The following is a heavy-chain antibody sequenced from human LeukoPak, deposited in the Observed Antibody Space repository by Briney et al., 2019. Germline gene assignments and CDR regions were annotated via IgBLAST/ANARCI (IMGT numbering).Heavy chain of an antibody. V-gene: IGHV4-39*01. CDR1: GGSISSSSYY. J-gene: IGHJ6*03. D-gene: IGHD6-19*01. CDR3: ARGAVAEYYYYYYYMDV. Sequence: PSETLSLTCTVSGGSISSSSYYWGWIRQPPGKGLEWIVSIYYSGSTYYNPSLKSRVTISVDTSKNQFSLKLSSVTAADTAVYYCARGAVAEYYYYYYYMDVWGKGTTVTVSS. CDR2: IYYSGST.